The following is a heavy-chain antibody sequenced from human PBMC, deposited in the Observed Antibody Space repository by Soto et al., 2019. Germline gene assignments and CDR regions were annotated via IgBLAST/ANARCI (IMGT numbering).Heavy chain of an antibody. J-gene: IGHJ4*02. CDR2: ISARGGSS. V-gene: IGHV3-23*01. CDR3: AKGSIEYSASVDN. Sequence: GGGLVQPGGSLRLSCAASGFSFSSYAMVWVRQAPGKGLEWVAVISARGGSSYFADSVKGRFTLSRDNSKNVLSLEMNSLRAEDTAIYFCAKGSIEYSASVDNWGQGTLVVVSS. CDR1: GFSFSSYA. D-gene: IGHD5-12*01.